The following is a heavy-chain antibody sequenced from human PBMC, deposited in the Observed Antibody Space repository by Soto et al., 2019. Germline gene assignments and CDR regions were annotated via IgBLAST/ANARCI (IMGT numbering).Heavy chain of an antibody. V-gene: IGHV3-21*01. CDR2: ISNSGSET. CDR1: GFTFSSYS. Sequence: GGSLRLSCAASGFTFSSYSMNWVRQAPGKGLEWVSSISNSGSETYYADSVKGRFTISRDNAKNSLYLQMNSLRAEDTALYYCARGSTSFDYGGQGALVAVSS. D-gene: IGHD2-2*01. CDR3: ARGSTSFDY. J-gene: IGHJ4*02.